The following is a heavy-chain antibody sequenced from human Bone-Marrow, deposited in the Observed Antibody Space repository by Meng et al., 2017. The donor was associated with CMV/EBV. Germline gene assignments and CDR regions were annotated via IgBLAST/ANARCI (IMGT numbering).Heavy chain of an antibody. J-gene: IGHJ5*02. D-gene: IGHD6-6*01. Sequence: ASVKVSCKASGYTFTSYDINWVRQATGQGLEWMGWMNPNSGNTGYAQKFQGRVTITRNTSISTAYMELSSLRSEDTAVYYCARRGVAARRGSWFDPWGQGTPVTVSS. CDR3: ARRGVAARRGSWFDP. V-gene: IGHV1-8*03. CDR1: GYTFTSYD. CDR2: MNPNSGNT.